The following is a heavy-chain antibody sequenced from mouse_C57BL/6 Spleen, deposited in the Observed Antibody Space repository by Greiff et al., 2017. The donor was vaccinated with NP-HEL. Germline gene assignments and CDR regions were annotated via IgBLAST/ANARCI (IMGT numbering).Heavy chain of an antibody. CDR2: INPNNGGT. D-gene: IGHD6-1*01. CDR1: GYNFTDYN. J-gene: IGHJ3*01. CDR3: AREECAVFWFAY. Sequence: VQLQQSGPELVKPGASVKMSCKASGYNFTDYNMHWVKQSHGKSLEWIGYINPNNGGTSYNQKFKGKATLTVNQSSSTAYMELRSLTSEDSAVYYCAREECAVFWFAYWGQGTLVTVSA. V-gene: IGHV1-22*01.